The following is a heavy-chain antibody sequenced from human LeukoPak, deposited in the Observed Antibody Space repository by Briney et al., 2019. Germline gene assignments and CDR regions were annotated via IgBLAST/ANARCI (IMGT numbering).Heavy chain of an antibody. CDR3: ERAGIIDYYDSSGYQYYFDY. CDR2: IYYSGST. CDR1: GGSISSSSYY. V-gene: IGHV4-39*01. J-gene: IGHJ4*02. Sequence: PSETLSLTCTVSGGSISSSSYYWGWIRQPPGKGLEWIGSIYYSGSTYYNPSLKSRVTISVDTSKNQFSLKLSSVTAADTAVYYCERAGIIDYYDSSGYQYYFDYWGQGTLVTVSS. D-gene: IGHD3-22*01.